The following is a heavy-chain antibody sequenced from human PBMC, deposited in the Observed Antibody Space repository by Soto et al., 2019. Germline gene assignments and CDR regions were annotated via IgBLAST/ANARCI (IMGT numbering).Heavy chain of an antibody. D-gene: IGHD4-4*01. Sequence: EVQLVESGGGLVQPGGSLKLSCAASGFTFSGSAMHWVRQASGKGLEWVGRIRSKANSYATAYAASVKGRFTISRDNSKNTSNLQMYSLKTEDTAVYYCIKGGSVEMATGTRYYYYGMDVWGQGTTVTVSS. CDR2: IRSKANSYAT. J-gene: IGHJ6*02. CDR3: IKGGSVEMATGTRYYYYGMDV. V-gene: IGHV3-73*02. CDR1: GFTFSGSA.